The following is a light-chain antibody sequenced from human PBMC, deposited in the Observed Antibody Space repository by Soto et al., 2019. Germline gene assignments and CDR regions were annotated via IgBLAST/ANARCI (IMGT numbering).Light chain of an antibody. CDR2: DAS. CDR3: QQRSNWRFT. Sequence: EIVLTQSPATLSLSPGERATLSCRASQSVSSYLAWYQQKPGQAPRLLIYDASNRATGIPARFSGSGSGTDFTLTISSLEPEDFPVYYCQQRSNWRFTFGPGTKVDIK. CDR1: QSVSSY. V-gene: IGKV3-11*01. J-gene: IGKJ3*01.